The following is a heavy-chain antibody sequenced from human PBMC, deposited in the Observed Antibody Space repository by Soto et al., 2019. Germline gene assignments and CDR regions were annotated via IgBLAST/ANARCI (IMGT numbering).Heavy chain of an antibody. CDR3: ARRLAPTISALGY. J-gene: IGHJ4*02. D-gene: IGHD1-26*01. V-gene: IGHV3-30*09. CDR1: GLTFTAST. CDR2: ISENGDRQ. Sequence: QEQLVQSGGGVVQAGNSLRLSCTASGLTFTASTFHWVRQAPGKGLQWVAVISENGDRQYSTESVRDRFVISRDSSKNTLYLQMNSLRPEDTGVYFCARRLAPTISALGYWGQGALVTVSS.